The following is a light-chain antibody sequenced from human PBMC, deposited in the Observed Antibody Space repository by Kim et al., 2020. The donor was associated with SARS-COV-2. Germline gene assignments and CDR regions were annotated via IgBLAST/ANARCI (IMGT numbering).Light chain of an antibody. CDR1: SSDIGAYRY. J-gene: IGLJ3*02. CDR3: SSYTYSKAWV. CDR2: DVN. Sequence: GQSITISCTGSSSDIGAYRYVSWYQQHPDKAPQLIISDVNKRPSGVSDRFSGSKSGNTASLTISGLQPEDAADYYCSSYTYSKAWVFGGGTKLTVL. V-gene: IGLV2-14*03.